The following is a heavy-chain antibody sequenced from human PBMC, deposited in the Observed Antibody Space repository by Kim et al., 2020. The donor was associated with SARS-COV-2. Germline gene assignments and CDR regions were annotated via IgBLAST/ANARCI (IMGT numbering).Heavy chain of an antibody. CDR3: ARADSSGKPNWYYYYGMDV. CDR1: GCSISSYY. J-gene: IGHJ6*02. Sequence: SETLSLTCTVSGCSISSYYWSWIRQPPGKGLEWIGYIYYSGSTNYNPSLKSRVTISVDTSKNQFSLKLSSVTAADTAVYYCARADSSGKPNWYYYYGMDVWGQGTTVTVSS. CDR2: IYYSGST. D-gene: IGHD3-22*01. V-gene: IGHV4-59*01.